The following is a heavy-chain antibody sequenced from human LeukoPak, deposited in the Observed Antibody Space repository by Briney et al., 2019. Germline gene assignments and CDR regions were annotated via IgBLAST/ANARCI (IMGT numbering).Heavy chain of an antibody. CDR3: ARAGDYDILTGYYFRDWFDP. D-gene: IGHD3-9*01. CDR1: GYTFTSYG. J-gene: IGHJ5*02. Sequence: ASVKVSCKASGYTFTSYGISWVRQAPGQGLEWMGWISAYNGNTNYAQKLQGRVTMTTDTSTSTAYMELRSLRSDDTAVYYCARAGDYDILTGYYFRDWFDPWGQGTLVTVSS. CDR2: ISAYNGNT. V-gene: IGHV1-18*01.